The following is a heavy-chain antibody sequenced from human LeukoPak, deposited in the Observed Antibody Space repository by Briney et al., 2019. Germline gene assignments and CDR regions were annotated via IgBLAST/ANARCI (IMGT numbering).Heavy chain of an antibody. CDR2: INTNTGNP. CDR1: GYTFTSYA. Sequence: ASVKVSCKASGYTFTSYAMNWVRQAPGQGLEWMGWINTNTGNPTYAQGFTGRFVFSLDTSVSTAYLQISGLKAEDTAVYYCARGSWLQTSYYFDYWGQGTLVTVSS. CDR3: ARGSWLQTSYYFDY. J-gene: IGHJ4*02. D-gene: IGHD5-24*01. V-gene: IGHV7-4-1*02.